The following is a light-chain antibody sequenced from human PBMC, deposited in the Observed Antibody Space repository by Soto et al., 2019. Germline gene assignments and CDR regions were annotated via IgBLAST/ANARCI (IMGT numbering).Light chain of an antibody. Sequence: GDRVTITCRSSQSIDQVVAWYQQKPGQVHKLLIYSASTLHSSVPSRLSGSASGTLFTLTITGLQPEDVATYFCQEHNAVLPVAFGPGTTVDV. CDR2: SAS. CDR3: QEHNAVLPVA. J-gene: IGKJ3*01. V-gene: IGKV1-27*01. CDR1: QSIDQV.